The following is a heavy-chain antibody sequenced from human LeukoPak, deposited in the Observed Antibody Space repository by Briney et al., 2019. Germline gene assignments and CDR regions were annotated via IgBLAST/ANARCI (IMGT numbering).Heavy chain of an antibody. D-gene: IGHD3-22*01. CDR3: ARVYYYDSSGPRAGYDAFDI. CDR1: GYTFTSYD. Sequence: ASVKVSCKASGYTFTSYDINWVRQATGQGLEWMGWINPNSGGTNYAQKFQGRVTMTRDTSISTAYMELSRLRSDDTAVYYCARVYYYDSSGPRAGYDAFDIWGQGTMVTVSS. V-gene: IGHV1-2*02. CDR2: INPNSGGT. J-gene: IGHJ3*02.